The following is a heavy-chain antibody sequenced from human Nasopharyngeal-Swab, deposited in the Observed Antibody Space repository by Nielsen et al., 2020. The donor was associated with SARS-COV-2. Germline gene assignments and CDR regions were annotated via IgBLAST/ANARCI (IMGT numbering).Heavy chain of an antibody. CDR2: IYYSGST. D-gene: IGHD5-24*01. Sequence: RQAPGKGLGWIGYIYYSGSTNYNPSLKSRVTISVDTSKNQFSLKLSSVTAADTAVYYCASTDGYTWAPFDYWGQGTLVTVSS. V-gene: IGHV4-59*01. J-gene: IGHJ4*02. CDR3: ASTDGYTWAPFDY.